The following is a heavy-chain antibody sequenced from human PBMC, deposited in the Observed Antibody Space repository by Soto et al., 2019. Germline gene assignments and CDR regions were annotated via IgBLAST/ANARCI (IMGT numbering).Heavy chain of an antibody. D-gene: IGHD2-15*01. CDR2: IYYSGST. Sequence: PSETLSLTCTVSGGSISSGDYYWSWIRQPPGKGLEWIGYIYYSGSTYYNPSLKSRVTISVDTSKNQFSLKLSSVTAADTAVYYCARVVVSGDSYWYFDLWGRGTLVTVSS. CDR1: GGSISSGDYY. CDR3: ARVVVSGDSYWYFDL. V-gene: IGHV4-30-4*01. J-gene: IGHJ2*01.